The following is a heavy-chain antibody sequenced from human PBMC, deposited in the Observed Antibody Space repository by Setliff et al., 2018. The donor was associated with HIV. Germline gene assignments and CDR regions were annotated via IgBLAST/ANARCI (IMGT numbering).Heavy chain of an antibody. D-gene: IGHD6-13*01. V-gene: IGHV1-69*13. CDR1: GGTFRSSS. CDR2: IIPLFGSS. Sequence: SVKVSCKASGGTFRSSSISWVRQAPGQGLEWMGGIIPLFGSSNYAQKFQGRVTIIADESTSTAYMELSSLRSEDTAMYYCARGSGGSSSWYGGLDIWGQGTMVTVSS. J-gene: IGHJ3*02. CDR3: ARGSGGSSSWYGGLDI.